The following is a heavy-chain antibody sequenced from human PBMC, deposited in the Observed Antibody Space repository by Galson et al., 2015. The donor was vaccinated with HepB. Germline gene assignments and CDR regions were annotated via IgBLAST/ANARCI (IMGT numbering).Heavy chain of an antibody. CDR1: GFTFSTYW. D-gene: IGHD6-19*01. J-gene: IGHJ4*02. CDR3: ARHYFSAWPVTPLDY. V-gene: IGHV3-7*03. Sequence: SLRLSCAASGFTFSTYWMSWVRQAPGKGLGWVASIKQDGSEKYYVDSVKGRFTISRDNAKNSLYLQMNSLRAEDTAVYYCARHYFSAWPVTPLDYWGQGTLVTVSS. CDR2: IKQDGSEK.